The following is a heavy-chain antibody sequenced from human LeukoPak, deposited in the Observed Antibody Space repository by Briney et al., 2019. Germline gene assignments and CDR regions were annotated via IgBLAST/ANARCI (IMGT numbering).Heavy chain of an antibody. Sequence: KTSETLSLTCTVSGGSISSSSYYWGWIRQPPGKGLEWIGSIYYSGSTYYNPSLKSRVTISVDTSKNQFSLKLSSVTAADTAVYYCAREVGYCSGGSCYYYGMDVWGQGTTVTVSS. V-gene: IGHV4-39*02. CDR3: AREVGYCSGGSCYYYGMDV. CDR2: IYYSGST. D-gene: IGHD2-15*01. CDR1: GGSISSSSYY. J-gene: IGHJ6*02.